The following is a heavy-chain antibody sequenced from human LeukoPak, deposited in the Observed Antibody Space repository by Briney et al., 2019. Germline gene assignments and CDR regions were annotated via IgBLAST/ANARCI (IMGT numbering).Heavy chain of an antibody. CDR2: INPNSGGT. D-gene: IGHD6-19*01. J-gene: IGHJ4*02. V-gene: IGHV1-2*02. CDR1: GYTFTGYY. CDR3: ARADIAVAGTDFDY. Sequence: GASVKVSCKAPGYTFTGYYMHWARQAPRQGLEWMGWINPNSGGTNYAQKFQGRVTMTRDTSISTAYMELSRLRSDDTAAYYCARADIAVAGTDFDYWGQGTLVTVSS.